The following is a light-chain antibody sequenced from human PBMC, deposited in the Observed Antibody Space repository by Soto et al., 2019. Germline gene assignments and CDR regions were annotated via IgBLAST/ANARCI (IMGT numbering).Light chain of an antibody. CDR1: SSDVGAYNY. V-gene: IGLV2-14*01. CDR3: SSVTSSNTVV. CDR2: EVS. J-gene: IGLJ2*01. Sequence: QSALTQPASVSGSPGQSITISCTGTSSDVGAYNYVSWYQQHPGKAPKLMISEVSKRPSGVSNRFSGSKSGNTASLTISGLQDEDEAHYYCSSVTSSNTVVFGGGTKLTVL.